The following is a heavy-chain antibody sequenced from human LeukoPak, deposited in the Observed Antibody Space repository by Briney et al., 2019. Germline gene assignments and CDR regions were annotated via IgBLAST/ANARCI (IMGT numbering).Heavy chain of an antibody. J-gene: IGHJ4*02. V-gene: IGHV1-2*02. D-gene: IGHD1/OR15-1a*01. CDR1: GYSFTGYY. CDR3: ARVMNREGTNY. CDR2: INPNSGGT. Sequence: ASVKVSCKASGYSFTGYYMHWVRQVPGQGLEWMGWINPNSGGTKYAQKFQGRVTMTRDTSISTAYMELNRLRSDDTAVYYCARVMNREGTNYWGQGTLVTVSS.